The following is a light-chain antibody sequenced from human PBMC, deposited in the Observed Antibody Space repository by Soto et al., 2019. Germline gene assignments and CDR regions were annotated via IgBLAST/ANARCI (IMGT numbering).Light chain of an antibody. V-gene: IGKV4-1*01. J-gene: IGKJ1*01. CDR1: QSILYSSNNKNY. CDR2: WAS. CDR3: QQYYSTPT. Sequence: DIVMTQSPDSLAVSLGERATINCKSSQSILYSSNNKNYLAWYQQKPGQPPKLLIYWASTRESGVPDRFSGSGSGTDFSLTSSSLQAEDLAVYYCQQYYSTPTFGQGTKVEIK.